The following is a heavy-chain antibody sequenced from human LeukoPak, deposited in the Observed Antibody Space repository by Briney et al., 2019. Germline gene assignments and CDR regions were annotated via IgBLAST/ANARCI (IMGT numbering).Heavy chain of an antibody. CDR1: GYTFTGYY. J-gene: IGHJ6*02. V-gene: IGHV1-2*02. CDR3: ARDPRYSNYVYYYYYGMDV. Sequence: GASVKVSCKASGYTFTGYYMHWVRQAPGQGLEWMGWINPNSGGTNYAQKFQGRVTMTRDTSISIAYMELSRLRSDGTAVYYCARDPRYSNYVYYYYYGMDVWGQGTTVTVSS. CDR2: INPNSGGT. D-gene: IGHD4-11*01.